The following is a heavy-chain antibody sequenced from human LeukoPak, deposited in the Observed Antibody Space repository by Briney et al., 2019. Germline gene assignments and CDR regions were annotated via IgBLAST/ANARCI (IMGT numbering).Heavy chain of an antibody. CDR3: ARAVPAAMVYYYYGMDV. CDR1: GYTFTSYD. V-gene: IGHV1-8*01. J-gene: IGHJ6*02. Sequence: ASVKVSCKASGYTFTSYDINWVRQVTGQGLEWMGWMNPNSGNTGYAQKFQGRVTMTRNTSISTAYMELSSLRSEDTAVYYCARAVPAAMVYYYYGMDVWGQGTTVTVSS. CDR2: MNPNSGNT. D-gene: IGHD2-2*01.